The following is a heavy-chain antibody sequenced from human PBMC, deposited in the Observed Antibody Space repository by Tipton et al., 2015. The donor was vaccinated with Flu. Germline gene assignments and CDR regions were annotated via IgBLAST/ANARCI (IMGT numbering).Heavy chain of an antibody. D-gene: IGHD3-22*01. J-gene: IGHJ4*02. CDR3: ARLSNDYDTAGYSFDS. CDR2: ISDSSSFM. V-gene: IGHV3-21*01. CDR1: GFTFSSYT. Sequence: SLRLSCAASGFTFSSYTLNWVRQAPGKGLEWVSSISDSSSFMYYADSVKGRFTISRDNAENSLFLHMKSLRAEDTAVYYCARLSNDYDTAGYSFDSWGQGTLVTVSS.